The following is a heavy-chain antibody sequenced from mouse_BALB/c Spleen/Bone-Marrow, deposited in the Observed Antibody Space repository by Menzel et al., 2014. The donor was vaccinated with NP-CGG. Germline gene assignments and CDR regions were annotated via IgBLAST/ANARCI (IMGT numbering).Heavy chain of an antibody. CDR3: ARYGNYPYFDY. CDR2: INLYNGDT. J-gene: IGHJ2*01. D-gene: IGHD2-10*02. V-gene: IGHV1-20*02. CDR1: GYSFTGYF. Sequence: EVQVVESGPELVKPGASVKISCKASGYSFTGYFLNWVLQSHVLSLEWMFRINLYNGDTFYNQKFKGKATLTVDKSSSTAHMELRSLASEDSAVYYCARYGNYPYFDYWGQGTTLTVSS.